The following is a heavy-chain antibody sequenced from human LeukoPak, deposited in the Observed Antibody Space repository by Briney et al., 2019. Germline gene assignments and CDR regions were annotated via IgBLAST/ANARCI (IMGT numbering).Heavy chain of an antibody. CDR2: INHSGST. CDR1: GVSFSGYY. J-gene: IGHJ6*02. Sequence: PSETLSLTCAVYGVSFSGYYWSWIRQPPGKGLEWIGEINHSGSTNYNPSLKSRVTISVDTSKNQFSLKLRSVTAADTAVYYCARGHVGSYAYYYYYGMDVWGQGTTVTVSS. CDR3: ARGHVGSYAYYYYYGMDV. D-gene: IGHD2-8*01. V-gene: IGHV4-34*01.